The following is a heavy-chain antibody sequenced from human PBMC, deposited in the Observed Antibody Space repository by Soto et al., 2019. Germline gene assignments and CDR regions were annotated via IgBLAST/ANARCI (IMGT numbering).Heavy chain of an antibody. CDR2: IYYSGST. D-gene: IGHD4-17*01. J-gene: IGHJ4*02. V-gene: IGHV4-59*01. CDR1: GGSLSSYY. Sequence: PSETLSLTCTVSGGSLSSYYWSWIRQPPGKGLEWIGYIYYSGSTNYNPSLKSRVTISVDTSKNQFSLKLSSVTAADTAVYYCARTSPSDYGGNSGFDYWGQGTLVTVSS. CDR3: ARTSPSDYGGNSGFDY.